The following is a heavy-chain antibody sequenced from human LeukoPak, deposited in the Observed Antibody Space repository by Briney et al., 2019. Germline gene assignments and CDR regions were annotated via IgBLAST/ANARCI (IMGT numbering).Heavy chain of an antibody. CDR1: GGSISSSSSY. Sequence: SETLSLTCTVSGGSISSSSSYWGWIRQPPGMGLEYIGSIYYSGSTYYNPSLKSRVSISVDTSKNQFSLKLSSVTAADTAAYYCARHYYFDYLFQWFDPWGQGTLVTVSS. D-gene: IGHD3-9*01. CDR2: IYYSGST. CDR3: ARHYYFDYLFQWFDP. J-gene: IGHJ5*02. V-gene: IGHV4-39*01.